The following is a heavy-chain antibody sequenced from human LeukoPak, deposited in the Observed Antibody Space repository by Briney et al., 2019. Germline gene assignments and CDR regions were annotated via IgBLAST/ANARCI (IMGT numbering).Heavy chain of an antibody. CDR1: GYTFTNYM. Sequence: GASVKVSCKAFGYTFTNYMIHWVRQAPGQGLEWMGGITPIFGTAKYAQKFQGRVTITAVESMSTAYMELSSLRSEDTAVYYCARGWLAETTVVTPYNYWGQGTLVTVSS. CDR2: ITPIFGTA. D-gene: IGHD4-23*01. V-gene: IGHV1-69*13. CDR3: ARGWLAETTVVTPYNY. J-gene: IGHJ4*02.